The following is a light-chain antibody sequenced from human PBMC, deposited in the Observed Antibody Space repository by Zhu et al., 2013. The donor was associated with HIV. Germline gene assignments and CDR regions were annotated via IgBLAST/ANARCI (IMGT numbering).Light chain of an antibody. CDR2: GAS. V-gene: IGKV3-15*01. Sequence: EIVMTQSPATLSVSPGERVTLSCRASQSVSSKLAWYQQKPGQPPRLLIYGASTRATGIPARFIGGGSGTEFTLTISSLQSEDFAIYYCQHFNNWPITFGQGTRLEIK. CDR1: QSVSSK. CDR3: QHFNNWPIT. J-gene: IGKJ5*01.